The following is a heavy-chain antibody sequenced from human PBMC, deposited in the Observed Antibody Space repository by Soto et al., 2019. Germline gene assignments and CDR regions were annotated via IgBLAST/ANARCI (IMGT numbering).Heavy chain of an antibody. Sequence: ESLKISCNASGYKFAIYWIGWVRKMPGKGLEGMGIIYPSNSDTKYNPSSQGQVTISANKSINTAYLQLSSLTASDTAVYYCARRRRYTSSRTTFDYWGQGALLTVSS. CDR3: ARRRRYTSSRTTFDY. D-gene: IGHD2-2*02. CDR2: IYPSNSDT. J-gene: IGHJ4*02. CDR1: GYKFAIYW. V-gene: IGHV5-51*01.